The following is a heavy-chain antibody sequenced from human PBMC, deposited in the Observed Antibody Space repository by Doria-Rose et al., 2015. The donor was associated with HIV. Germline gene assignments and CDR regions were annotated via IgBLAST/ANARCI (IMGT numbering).Heavy chain of an antibody. CDR1: GGSISHYY. CDR2: IFYTGST. Sequence: QVQLQGSGPGLVKPSETLSLTCSVSGGSISHYYWSWIRQPPGKGLEYIGDIFYTGSTNYSTSLKSRLSISIDTSKDKFALSLSSVTAADTAVYYCARVLSGTYDYWGQGALVTVSS. V-gene: IGHV4-59*01. J-gene: IGHJ4*02. D-gene: IGHD1-26*01. CDR3: ARVLSGTYDY.